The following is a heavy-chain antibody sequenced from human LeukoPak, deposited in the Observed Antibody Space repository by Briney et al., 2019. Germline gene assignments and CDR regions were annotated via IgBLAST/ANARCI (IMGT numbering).Heavy chain of an antibody. J-gene: IGHJ4*02. V-gene: IGHV1-69*01. CDR2: IIPIFGTA. Sequence: SVKVSCKASGCTFSSYAISWVRQAPGRGLEWMGGIIPIFGTANYAQKFQGRVTVTADESTSTAYVELSSLRSEDTAVYYCARGDSYSGSFTLDYWGQGTLVTVSS. D-gene: IGHD1-26*01. CDR3: ARGDSYSGSFTLDY. CDR1: GCTFSSYA.